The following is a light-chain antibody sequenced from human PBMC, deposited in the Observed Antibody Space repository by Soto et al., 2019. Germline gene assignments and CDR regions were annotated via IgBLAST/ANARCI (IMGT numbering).Light chain of an antibody. CDR1: SSNIGSNY. CDR3: VAWDDSLSGPV. V-gene: IGLV1-47*01. J-gene: IGLJ3*02. CDR2: RDN. Sequence: QSVLTQPPSASETPGQRVTISCTGSSSNIGSNYVYWYQQLPGTAPKLLIYRDNQRPSGVPDRFSGSKSGPSASLAISGLRSDDEADYYCVAWDDSLSGPVFGGGTKLTVL.